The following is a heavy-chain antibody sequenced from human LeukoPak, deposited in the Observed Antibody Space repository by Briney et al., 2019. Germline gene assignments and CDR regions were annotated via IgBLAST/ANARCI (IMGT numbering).Heavy chain of an antibody. CDR3: AKDPGGSYFSAFDI. V-gene: IGHV3-23*01. J-gene: IGHJ3*02. Sequence: GGSLRLSCAASGFTFRTYGMSWVRQAPGKGLEWVSAISGSGFGTYYADSMKGRFTISRDNSKNTLYLQMNSLRAEDTAVYYCAKDPGGSYFSAFDIWGQGTMVTVSS. D-gene: IGHD1-26*01. CDR2: ISGSGFGT. CDR1: GFTFRTYG.